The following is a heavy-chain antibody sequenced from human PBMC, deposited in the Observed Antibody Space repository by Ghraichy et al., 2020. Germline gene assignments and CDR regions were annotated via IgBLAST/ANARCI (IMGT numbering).Heavy chain of an antibody. CDR3: AKEAYYDFWSGYLREHYYYYYGMDV. D-gene: IGHD3-3*01. CDR2: ISYDGSNK. Sequence: GGSLRLSCAASGFTFSSYGMHWVRQAPGKGLEWVAVISYDGSNKYYADSVKGRFTISRDNSKNTLYLQMNSLRAEDTAVYYCAKEAYYDFWSGYLREHYYYYYGMDVWGQGTTVTVSS. V-gene: IGHV3-30*18. J-gene: IGHJ6*02. CDR1: GFTFSSYG.